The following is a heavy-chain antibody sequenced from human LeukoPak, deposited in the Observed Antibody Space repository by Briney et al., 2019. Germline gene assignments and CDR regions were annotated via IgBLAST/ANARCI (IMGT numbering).Heavy chain of an antibody. J-gene: IGHJ4*02. Sequence: SETLSLTCAVYGGSFSGYYWSWIRQPPGKGLEWIGEINHSGSTNYNPSLKSRVTISVDTSKNRFSLKLSSVTAADTAVYYCAGGDRWLRPPYFDYWGQGTLVTVSS. V-gene: IGHV4-34*01. CDR1: GGSFSGYY. CDR3: AGGDRWLRPPYFDY. CDR2: INHSGST. D-gene: IGHD4-23*01.